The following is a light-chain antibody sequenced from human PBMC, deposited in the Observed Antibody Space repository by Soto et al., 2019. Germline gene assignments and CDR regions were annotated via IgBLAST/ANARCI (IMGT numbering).Light chain of an antibody. CDR1: QNINNW. J-gene: IGKJ2*01. Sequence: DTQMTQSPSTLSASVGDTVTITFRARQNINNWLAWYQQKPEKVPKLLIYGASTLEDGVPSRFSGSRSGTEFTLTINSLQPDDFATYYCQRYDGYFGQGTKLEIK. CDR3: QRYDGY. CDR2: GAS. V-gene: IGKV1-5*01.